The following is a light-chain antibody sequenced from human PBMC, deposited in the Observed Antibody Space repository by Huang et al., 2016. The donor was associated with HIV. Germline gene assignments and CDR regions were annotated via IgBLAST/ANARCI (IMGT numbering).Light chain of an antibody. CDR1: QSFSSK. J-gene: IGKJ1*01. V-gene: IGKV3-15*01. CDR3: QQYSSWPST. Sequence: ELVMTQSPATLSVSPGERATLSCRASQSFSSKLAWYQQKPGQTPRLLIYDASTRATGIPARFSGSGSGTAFTLTISSLQSEDFAVYYCQQYSSWPSTFGQGTKVEIK. CDR2: DAS.